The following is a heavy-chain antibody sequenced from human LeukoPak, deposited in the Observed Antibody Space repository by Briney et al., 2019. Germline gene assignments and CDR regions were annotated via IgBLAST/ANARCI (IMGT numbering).Heavy chain of an antibody. CDR2: ISYDGSNK. Sequence: GGSLRLSCAASGFTFHNNGMSWVRQAPGKGLEWVAVISYDGSNKYYADSVKGRFTISRDNSKNTLYLQMNSLRAEDTAVYYCARGSYRPYYFDYWGQGTLVTVSS. V-gene: IGHV3-30*03. CDR3: ARGSYRPYYFDY. J-gene: IGHJ4*02. D-gene: IGHD3-16*02. CDR1: GFTFHNNG.